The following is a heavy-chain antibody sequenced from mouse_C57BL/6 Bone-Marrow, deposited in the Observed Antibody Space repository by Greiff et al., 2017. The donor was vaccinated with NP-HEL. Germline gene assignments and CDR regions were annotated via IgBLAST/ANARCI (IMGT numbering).Heavy chain of an antibody. V-gene: IGHV5-4*01. CDR3: ARLRVDY. CDR1: GFTFSSYA. CDR2: ISDGGSYT. D-gene: IGHD1-1*01. Sequence: EVQLVESGGGLVKPGGSLKLSCAASGFTFSSYAMSWVRQTPEKRLEWVATISDGGSYTYYPDNVKGRFTISRDNAKNNLYLQMSHLKSEDTAMYYCARLRVDYWGQGTTLTVSS. J-gene: IGHJ2*01.